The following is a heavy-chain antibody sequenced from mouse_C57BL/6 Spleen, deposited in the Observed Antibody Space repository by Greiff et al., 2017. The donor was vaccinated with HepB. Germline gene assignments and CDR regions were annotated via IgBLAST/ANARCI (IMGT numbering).Heavy chain of an antibody. D-gene: IGHD1-1*01. Sequence: EVKLMESGPELVKPGASVKISCKASGYTFTDYYMNWVKQSHGKSLEWIGDINPNNGGTSYNQKFKGKATLTVDKSSSTAYMELRSLTSEDSAVYYCARLDYYGSRTFDYWGQGTTLTVSS. CDR3: ARLDYYGSRTFDY. CDR1: GYTFTDYY. V-gene: IGHV1-26*01. CDR2: INPNNGGT. J-gene: IGHJ2*01.